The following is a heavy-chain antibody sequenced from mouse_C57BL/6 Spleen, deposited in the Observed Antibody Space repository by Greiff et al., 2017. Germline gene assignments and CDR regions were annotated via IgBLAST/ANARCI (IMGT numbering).Heavy chain of an antibody. Sequence: QVQLKQSGAELVRPGASVKLSCKASGYTFTDYYINWVKQRPGQGLEWIARIYPGSGNTYYNEKFKGKATLTAEKSSSTAYMQLSSLTSEDSAVYFCARGCGSSYRYFDVWGTGTTVTVSS. CDR3: ARGCGSSYRYFDV. CDR2: IYPGSGNT. V-gene: IGHV1-76*01. CDR1: GYTFTDYY. D-gene: IGHD1-1*01. J-gene: IGHJ1*03.